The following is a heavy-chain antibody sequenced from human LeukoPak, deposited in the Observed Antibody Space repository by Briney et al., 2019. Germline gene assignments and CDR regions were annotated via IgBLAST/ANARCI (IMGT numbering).Heavy chain of an antibody. CDR3: ARSPGIAAAGFYYMDV. Sequence: SGTLSLTCAVPGGSISSSNWWSWVRQPPGKGLEWIGEIYHSGSTNYNPSLKSRVTISVDKSKNQFSLKLSSVTAADTAVYYCARSPGIAAAGFYYMDVWGKGTTVTVSS. J-gene: IGHJ6*03. CDR2: IYHSGST. V-gene: IGHV4-4*02. CDR1: GGSISSSNW. D-gene: IGHD6-13*01.